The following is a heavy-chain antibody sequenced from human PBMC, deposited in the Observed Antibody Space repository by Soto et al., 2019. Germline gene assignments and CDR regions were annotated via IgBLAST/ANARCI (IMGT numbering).Heavy chain of an antibody. Sequence: QVQLVESGGGVVQPGRSLRLSCAASGFTFGAYAIHWVRQAPGKGLEWVALISYDGNSQYYADSVKGRFTISRDNSKNALYLQMSSLRPEDTAVYYCARGVITENDYWGQGTLVTVSS. CDR2: ISYDGNSQ. J-gene: IGHJ4*02. D-gene: IGHD3-16*01. V-gene: IGHV3-30-3*01. CDR1: GFTFGAYA. CDR3: ARGVITENDY.